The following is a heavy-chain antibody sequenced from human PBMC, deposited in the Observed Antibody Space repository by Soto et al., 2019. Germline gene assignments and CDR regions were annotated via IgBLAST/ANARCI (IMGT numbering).Heavy chain of an antibody. J-gene: IGHJ4*02. CDR3: ARIPGYSFPTWDDLDS. CDR1: GGTFYTYT. CDR2: ITPIYPTT. Sequence: SVKVSCKASGGTFYTYTFSWVRQAPGQGLEWMGSITPIYPTTNYAEKFQGRLTVTADGSTSTAYMELSSLTSDDTAVYYCARIPGYSFPTWDDLDSWGKGTRVTVSS. D-gene: IGHD5-18*01. V-gene: IGHV1-69*13.